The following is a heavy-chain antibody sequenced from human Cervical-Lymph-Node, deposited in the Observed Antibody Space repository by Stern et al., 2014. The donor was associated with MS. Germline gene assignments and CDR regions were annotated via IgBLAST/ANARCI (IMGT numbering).Heavy chain of an antibody. CDR2: IYPGDSDT. CDR3: ARDYGDYAFDY. D-gene: IGHD4-17*01. CDR1: GYSFTANW. V-gene: IGHV5-51*01. J-gene: IGHJ4*02. Sequence: EVQLEESGAEVKKPGESLKISCKGSGYSFTANWIAWVRQMPGKGLEWMGIIYPGDSDTRYSPSFQGQVTISADQSLSTAYLQWSSLKASDPAMYYCARDYGDYAFDYWGQGTLVTVSS.